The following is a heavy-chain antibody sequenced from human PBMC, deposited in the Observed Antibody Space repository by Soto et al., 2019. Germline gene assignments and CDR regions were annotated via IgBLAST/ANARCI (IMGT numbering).Heavy chain of an antibody. D-gene: IGHD3-10*01. Sequence: GGSLRLSCAASGFTFSSYGMHWVRQARGMGLEWVAVIWYDGSNKYYADSVKGRFTISRDNSKNTLYLQMNSLRAEDTAVYYCARDLGSYGSGSYYNAYWFDPWGQGTLVTVSS. CDR1: GFTFSSYG. CDR3: ARDLGSYGSGSYYNAYWFDP. J-gene: IGHJ5*02. V-gene: IGHV3-33*08. CDR2: IWYDGSNK.